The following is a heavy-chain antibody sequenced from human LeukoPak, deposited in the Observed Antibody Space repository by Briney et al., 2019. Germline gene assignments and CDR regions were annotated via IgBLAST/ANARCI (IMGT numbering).Heavy chain of an antibody. D-gene: IGHD5-12*01. CDR2: ISGSAYST. J-gene: IGHJ4*02. CDR3: AKEAGYSGYDYPDY. Sequence: PGGSLRLSCAASGFTFSSYAMSWVRQAPGKGLEWVSGISGSAYSTYYADSVQGRFTISRDNSKNTLYLQMNSLRVEDTAVYYCAKEAGYSGYDYPDYWGQGTLVTVSS. V-gene: IGHV3-23*01. CDR1: GFTFSSYA.